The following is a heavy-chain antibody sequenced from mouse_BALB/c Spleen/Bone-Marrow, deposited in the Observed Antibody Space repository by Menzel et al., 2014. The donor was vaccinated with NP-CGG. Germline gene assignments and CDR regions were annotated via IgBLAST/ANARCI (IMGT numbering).Heavy chain of an antibody. V-gene: IGHV3-1*02. J-gene: IGHJ3*01. D-gene: IGHD1-2*01. CDR2: IHYSGTT. Sequence: EVKLLESGPVLVKPSQSLSLTCTVTAYSITSGYGWHWMRQFPGNKLEWMGYIHYSGTTHYNPSLKSRISITRDTSKNQFFLQLNYVTTEDTATYNCAREARTTARFAYWGQGTLVTVSA. CDR1: AYSITSGYG. CDR3: AREARTTARFAY.